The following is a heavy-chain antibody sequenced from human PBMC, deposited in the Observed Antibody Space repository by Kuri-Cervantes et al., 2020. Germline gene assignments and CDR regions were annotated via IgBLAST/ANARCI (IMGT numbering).Heavy chain of an antibody. J-gene: IGHJ4*02. CDR1: GGSINSGDFY. CDR2: IFYSGTT. D-gene: IGHD1-26*01. Sequence: SETLSLTCTVSGGSINSGDFYWSWIRQPPGKGLEWIEYIFYSGTTFYNPSLKSRVTISVDTSKNQFSLKLSSVTAADTAVYYCAREGIVGATTGSYFDYWGQGTRGTVSS. V-gene: IGHV4-30-4*01. CDR3: AREGIVGATTGSYFDY.